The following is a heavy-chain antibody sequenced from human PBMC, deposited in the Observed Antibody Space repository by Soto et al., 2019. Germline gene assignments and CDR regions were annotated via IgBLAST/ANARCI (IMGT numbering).Heavy chain of an antibody. D-gene: IGHD3-10*01. V-gene: IGHV4-31*03. CDR2: IYHSGST. Sequence: SETLSLTCTVSGGSISSGGYYWSWIRQHPGKGLEWIGYIYHSGSTYYNPSLKSRVTISVDTSKNQFSLKLSSVTAADTAVYYCARSQYYYGSGSYYPYYYYGMDAWGQGTTVTVSS. CDR3: ARSQYYYGSGSYYPYYYYGMDA. CDR1: GGSISSGGYY. J-gene: IGHJ6*02.